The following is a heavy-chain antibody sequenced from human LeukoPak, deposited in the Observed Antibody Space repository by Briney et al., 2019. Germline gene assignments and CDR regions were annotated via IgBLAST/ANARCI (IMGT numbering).Heavy chain of an antibody. J-gene: IGHJ4*02. V-gene: IGHV1-3*01. CDR3: ARGWSRGPLDY. D-gene: IGHD2-8*01. Sequence: GASVKVSCKASGYTFTRYAMHWVRQAPGQRLEWMGWINAGNGNTKYSQKFQGRVTITRDTSASTAYMELSSLRSEDTAVYHCARGWSRGPLDYWGQGTLVTVSS. CDR2: INAGNGNT. CDR1: GYTFTRYA.